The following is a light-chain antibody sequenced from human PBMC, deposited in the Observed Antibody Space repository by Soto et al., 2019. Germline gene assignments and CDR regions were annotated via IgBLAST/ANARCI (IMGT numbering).Light chain of an antibody. J-gene: IGKJ1*01. V-gene: IGKV1-5*03. CDR1: QSISSW. CDR3: QYYNDYCWT. CDR2: KTS. Sequence: DIQLTQSPSTLSASVGDRVTITCRASQSISSWLAWYQQKPEKAPNLLIYKTSNLESGDPSRFSGSGSGTEFTLTISSLQPDYFATYYCQYYNDYCWTFGQGTKVEIK.